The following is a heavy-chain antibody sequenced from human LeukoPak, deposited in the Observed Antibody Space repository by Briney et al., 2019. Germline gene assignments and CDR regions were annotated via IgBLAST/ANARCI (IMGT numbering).Heavy chain of an antibody. Sequence: GGSLRLSCAASGFTFSSYAMHWVRQAPGKGLEWVAVMSNDGSNKYYADSVKGRFTISRDNSKNTLYLQMNSLRAEDTAVYYCAKGRGAFDIWGQGTMVTVSS. D-gene: IGHD3-10*01. CDR1: GFTFSSYA. CDR3: AKGRGAFDI. CDR2: MSNDGSNK. V-gene: IGHV3-30*04. J-gene: IGHJ3*02.